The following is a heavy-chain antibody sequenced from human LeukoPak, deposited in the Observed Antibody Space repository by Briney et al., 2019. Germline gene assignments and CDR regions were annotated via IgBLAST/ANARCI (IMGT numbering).Heavy chain of an antibody. J-gene: IGHJ1*01. CDR1: GYTFTGYY. D-gene: IGHD6-6*01. V-gene: IGHV1-2*02. CDR2: INPNNGGT. Sequence: ASVKVSCKASGYTFTGYYMHWVRQAPGQGLEWMGWINPNNGGTNYAQKFQGRVTMTRDTSISTAYMELSRLRSDDTAVYYCARDQAILAGLVLFQHWGQGTLVTVSP. CDR3: ARDQAILAGLVLFQH.